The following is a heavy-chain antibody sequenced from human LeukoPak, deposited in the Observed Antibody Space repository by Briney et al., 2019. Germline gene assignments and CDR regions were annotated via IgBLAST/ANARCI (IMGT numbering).Heavy chain of an antibody. CDR3: AKSHTMIVVVGAFDI. CDR1: GFTFSSYA. Sequence: AGESLRLSCAASGFTFSSYAMSWVRQAPGKGLEWVAVISYDGSNKYYADSVKGRFTISRDNSKNTLYLQMNSLRAEDTAVYYCAKSHTMIVVVGAFDIWGQGTMVTVSS. CDR2: ISYDGSNK. V-gene: IGHV3-30-3*02. D-gene: IGHD3-22*01. J-gene: IGHJ3*02.